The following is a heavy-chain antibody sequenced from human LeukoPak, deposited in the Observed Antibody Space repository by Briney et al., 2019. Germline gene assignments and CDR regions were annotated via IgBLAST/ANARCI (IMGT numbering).Heavy chain of an antibody. CDR1: GFTFSSYA. D-gene: IGHD2-2*01. V-gene: IGHV3-30-3*01. J-gene: IGHJ4*02. Sequence: GGSLRLSCAASGFTFSSYAMHWVRQAPGKGLEWVAVISYDGSNKYYADSVKGRFTISRDNSKNTLYLQMNSLRAEDTAVYYCASRSRVLFDYWGQGTLVTVSS. CDR3: ASRSRVLFDY. CDR2: ISYDGSNK.